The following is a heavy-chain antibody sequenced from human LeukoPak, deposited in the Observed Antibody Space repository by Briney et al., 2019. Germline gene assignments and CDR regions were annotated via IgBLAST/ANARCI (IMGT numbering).Heavy chain of an antibody. V-gene: IGHV3-21*01. CDR3: ARDYQLGRAWFDP. D-gene: IGHD5-24*01. J-gene: IGHJ5*02. CDR1: RFTFSSYS. CDR2: ISSGSGYI. Sequence: GGSLRLSCVASRFTFSSYSMSWVRQAPGKGPEWVSSISSGSGYIYYADSVKGRFTISRDNAKNSLYLQMNSLRAEDTAVYYCARDYQLGRAWFDPWGQGTLVTVSS.